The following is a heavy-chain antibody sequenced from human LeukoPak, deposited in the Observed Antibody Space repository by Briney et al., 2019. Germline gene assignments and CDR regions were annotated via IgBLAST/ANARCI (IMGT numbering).Heavy chain of an antibody. Sequence: ASVKVSCKASGYTFTGYYMHWVRQAPGQGLEWMGGIIPIFGTANYAQKFQGRVTITTDESTSTAYMELSSLRSEDTAVYDCAREVVVAATVYWYFDLWGRGTLVTVSS. CDR1: GYTFTGYY. D-gene: IGHD2-15*01. CDR2: IIPIFGTA. CDR3: AREVVVAATVYWYFDL. V-gene: IGHV1-69*05. J-gene: IGHJ2*01.